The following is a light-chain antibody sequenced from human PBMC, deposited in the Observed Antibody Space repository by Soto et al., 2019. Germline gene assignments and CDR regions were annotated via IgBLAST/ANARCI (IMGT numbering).Light chain of an antibody. CDR1: ISNIGNNY. CDR2: RND. CDR3: AAWDDTVRSYV. J-gene: IGLJ1*01. V-gene: IGLV1-47*01. Sequence: QSVLTQPSSVSGTPGQGVTISCSGSISNIGNNYVYWFQQLPGTAPKVLSNRNDQRPSGVPDRFSGSKSGTSASLAISGLPSEDEADYYCAAWDDTVRSYVFGTGTKVTVL.